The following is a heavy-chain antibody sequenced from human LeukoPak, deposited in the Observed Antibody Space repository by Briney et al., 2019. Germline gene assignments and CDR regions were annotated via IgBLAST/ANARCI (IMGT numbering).Heavy chain of an antibody. Sequence: GGSLRLSCAASGFTFSNYWMHWVRQAPGKGLVWVSRIKSDGSHTNYADSVKGRFTISRDNTKNTLFLQMSSLRVEDTAVYYCVRDKDMATTADLGYWGQGTLVTVSS. CDR1: GFTFSNYW. V-gene: IGHV3-74*01. CDR3: VRDKDMATTADLGY. CDR2: IKSDGSHT. J-gene: IGHJ4*02. D-gene: IGHD5-24*01.